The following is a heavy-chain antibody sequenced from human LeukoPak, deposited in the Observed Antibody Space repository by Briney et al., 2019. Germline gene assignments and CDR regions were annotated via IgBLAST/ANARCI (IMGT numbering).Heavy chain of an antibody. Sequence: GGSLRLSCAASGFTFSSYSMNWVRQAPGKGLEWVSYISSSSSTIYYADSVKGRFTISRDNAKDSLYLQMNSLRAEDTAVYYCARDLEYLGWDYWGQGTLVTVSS. D-gene: IGHD2/OR15-2a*01. CDR2: ISSSSSTI. CDR3: ARDLEYLGWDY. J-gene: IGHJ4*02. V-gene: IGHV3-48*01. CDR1: GFTFSSYS.